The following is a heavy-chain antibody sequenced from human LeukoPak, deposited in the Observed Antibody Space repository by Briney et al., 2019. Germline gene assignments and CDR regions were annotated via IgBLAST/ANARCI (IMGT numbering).Heavy chain of an antibody. CDR2: IYYSGST. CDR1: GGSISSSSYY. J-gene: IGHJ4*02. V-gene: IGHV4-39*07. Sequence: SETLSLTCTVSGGSISSSSYYWGWIRQPPGKGLEWIGSIYYSGSTYYNPSLKSRVTISVDTSKNQFSLKLSSVTAADTAVYYCARDRMSPLDYWGQGTLVTVSS. CDR3: ARDRMSPLDY.